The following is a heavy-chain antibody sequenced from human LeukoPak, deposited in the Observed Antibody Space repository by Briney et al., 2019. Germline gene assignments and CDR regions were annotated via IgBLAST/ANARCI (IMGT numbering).Heavy chain of an antibody. CDR3: ARPTTFGGLGY. CDR1: GFTFSDYY. D-gene: IGHD3-16*01. J-gene: IGHJ4*02. V-gene: IGHV3-11*04. Sequence: GGSLRLPCAASGFTFSDYYMSWIRQAPGKGLEWVSYISDVSSTIYYADSVKGRFTISRDNAKNSLYLQMNSLRAEDTAVYYCARPTTFGGLGYWGQGTLVTVSS. CDR2: ISDVSSTI.